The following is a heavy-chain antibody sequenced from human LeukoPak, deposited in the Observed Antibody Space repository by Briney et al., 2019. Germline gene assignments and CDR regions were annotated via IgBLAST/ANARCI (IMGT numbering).Heavy chain of an antibody. V-gene: IGHV3-21*01. J-gene: IGHJ4*02. CDR1: GFTFSSYS. CDR2: ISSSSSYI. CDR3: ARVDSNYLDY. D-gene: IGHD4-11*01. Sequence: GGSLRLSCAASGFTFSSYSMNWVRQAPGKGLEWVSSISSSSSYIYYADSVKGRLTISRDNAKNSLYLQMNSLRAEDTAVYYCARVDSNYLDYWGQGTLVTVSS.